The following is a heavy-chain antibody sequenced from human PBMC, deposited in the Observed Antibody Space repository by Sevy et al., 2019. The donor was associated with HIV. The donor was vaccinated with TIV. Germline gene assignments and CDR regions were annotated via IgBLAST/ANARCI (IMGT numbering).Heavy chain of an antibody. CDR1: GFTFSDYY. D-gene: IGHD3-16*01. CDR2: ISGSGSTI. CDR3: ARAGWGTTDAFDI. Sequence: GGSLRLSCAASGFTFSDYYMSWIRQAPGKGLEWVSYISGSGSTIYYADSVKGRFTISRDNAKNSLYLQMNSLRAEDTAVYHCARAGWGTTDAFDIWGQGTMVTVSS. J-gene: IGHJ3*02. V-gene: IGHV3-11*01.